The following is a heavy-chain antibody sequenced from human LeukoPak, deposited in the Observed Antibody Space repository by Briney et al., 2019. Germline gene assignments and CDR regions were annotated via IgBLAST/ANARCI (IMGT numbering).Heavy chain of an antibody. CDR1: GFTFSSHA. J-gene: IGHJ4*02. D-gene: IGHD3-3*01. V-gene: IGHV3-30-3*01. CDR2: LSSDGNNK. CDR3: AGVNYDFWSGSDTPGY. Sequence: PGGSLRLSCAASGFTFSSHAMHWVRQAPGKGLEWVAVLSSDGNNKYYADSVKGRFSISRDISKNTLYLQMNSLRTEDTAVYYCAGVNYDFWSGSDTPGYWGQGTLVTVSS.